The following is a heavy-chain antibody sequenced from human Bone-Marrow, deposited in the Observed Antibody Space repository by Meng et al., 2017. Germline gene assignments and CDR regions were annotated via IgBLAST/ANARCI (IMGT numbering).Heavy chain of an antibody. CDR1: GYTFTAYW. V-gene: IGHV1-2*06. CDR3: VRDEDISAAGKLFGDY. J-gene: IGHJ4*02. CDR2: IDPRSGDT. D-gene: IGHD6-13*01. Sequence: GRLFKVGPEVQSPGAPVKVSGKASGYTFTAYWLHWVRQAPGQGLDWMGRIDPRSGDTQYAQNFQGRVTMTRDTSISTTYMELSRLRSDDTAVYYCVRDEDISAAGKLFGDYWGQGTLVTVSS.